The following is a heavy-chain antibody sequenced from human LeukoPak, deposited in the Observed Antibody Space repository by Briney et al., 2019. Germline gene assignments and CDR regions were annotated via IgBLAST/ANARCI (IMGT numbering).Heavy chain of an antibody. D-gene: IGHD2-2*01. V-gene: IGHV4-39*07. J-gene: IGHJ6*01. Sequence: SETLSLTCTVSGGSISSSSYYWGWIRQPPGKGLEWIGSIYYGGSTYYNPSPKSRVSISVDTSKNQFSLKVSSVTAADTAVYYCARDAGHQLSXRNYXXMDVW. CDR3: ARDAGHQLSXRNYXXMDV. CDR1: GGSISSSSYY. CDR2: IYYGGST.